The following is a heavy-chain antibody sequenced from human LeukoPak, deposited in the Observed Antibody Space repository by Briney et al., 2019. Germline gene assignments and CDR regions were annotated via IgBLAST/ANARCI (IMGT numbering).Heavy chain of an antibody. Sequence: SETLSLTCTVSGGSVSSGSYYWSWIRQPPGKGLEWIGSIYYSGSTYYNPSLKSRVTISVDTSKNQFSLKLSSVTAADTAVYYCARNVMVYADYWGQGTLVAVSS. V-gene: IGHV4-39*01. J-gene: IGHJ4*02. CDR1: GGSVSSGSYY. CDR2: IYYSGST. CDR3: ARNVMVYADY. D-gene: IGHD2-8*01.